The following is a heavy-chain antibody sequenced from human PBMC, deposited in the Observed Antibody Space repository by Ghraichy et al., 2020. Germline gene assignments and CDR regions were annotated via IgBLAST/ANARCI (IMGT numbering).Heavy chain of an antibody. CDR2: IYNSGST. CDR3: GIGSGWTTDL. CDR1: GDSISNYY. D-gene: IGHD6-19*01. V-gene: IGHV4-59*01. Sequence: SETLSLTCTVSGDSISNYYLSWILQPPGKGLEWIGNIYNSGSTNYNPSLKSRLTISADTSKNQFSLRLTSATAADTAVYYCGIGSGWTTDLWGQGTLVTVSS. J-gene: IGHJ5*02.